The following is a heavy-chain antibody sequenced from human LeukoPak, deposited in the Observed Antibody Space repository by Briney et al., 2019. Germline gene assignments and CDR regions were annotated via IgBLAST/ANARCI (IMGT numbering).Heavy chain of an antibody. CDR2: ISGSGGST. V-gene: IGHV3-23*01. CDR1: GFTFSSHG. D-gene: IGHD2-15*01. J-gene: IGHJ3*02. CDR3: AKNKQGVVVVAATSLDAAFDI. Sequence: GGTLRLSCAASGFTFSSHGMSWVRQAPGKGLEWVSGISGSGGSTYYADSVKGRFTISRDNSKNTLYLQMNSLRAEDTAVYYCAKNKQGVVVVAATSLDAAFDIWGQGTMVTVSS.